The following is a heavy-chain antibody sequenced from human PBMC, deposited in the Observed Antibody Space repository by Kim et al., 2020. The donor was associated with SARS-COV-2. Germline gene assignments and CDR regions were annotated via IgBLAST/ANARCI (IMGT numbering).Heavy chain of an antibody. J-gene: IGHJ4*02. CDR2: ISSSSSTI. D-gene: IGHD3-10*01. Sequence: GGSLRLSCAASGFTFSSYSMNWVRQAPGKGLEWVSYISSSSSTIYYADSVKGRFTISRDNAKNSLYLQMNSLRDEDTAVYYCARGPSYYYGSGSDYFDYWGQGTLVTVSS. CDR3: ARGPSYYYGSGSDYFDY. V-gene: IGHV3-48*02. CDR1: GFTFSSYS.